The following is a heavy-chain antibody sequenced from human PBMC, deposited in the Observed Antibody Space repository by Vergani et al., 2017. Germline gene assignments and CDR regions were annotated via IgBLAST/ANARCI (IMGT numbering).Heavy chain of an antibody. J-gene: IGHJ5*02. Sequence: QVQLVESGGGVVQPGRSLRLSCAASGFTFSSYAMHWVRQAPGKGLEWVAVISYDGSNKYYADSVKGRFTISGDNSKNTLYLQMNSLRAEDTAVYYCARDPLPIYGSGWYDWFDPWGQGTLVTVSS. CDR1: GFTFSSYA. V-gene: IGHV3-30-3*01. CDR3: ARDPLPIYGSGWYDWFDP. D-gene: IGHD6-19*01. CDR2: ISYDGSNK.